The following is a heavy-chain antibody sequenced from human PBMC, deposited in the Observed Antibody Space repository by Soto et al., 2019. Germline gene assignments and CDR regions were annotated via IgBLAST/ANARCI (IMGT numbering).Heavy chain of an antibody. V-gene: IGHV1-3*01. Sequence: ALAKVSCTDIGYTFTSYPIHWLRQAPGQRLEWIRWLNAGNDNTKYSQKFQGRVTITRDTSASTAYMELSSLISEDTAVYYWARDPRELTAIIYWGQGTLVTVSS. D-gene: IGHD2-21*02. J-gene: IGHJ4*02. CDR2: LNAGNDNT. CDR1: GYTFTSYP. CDR3: ARDPRELTAIIY.